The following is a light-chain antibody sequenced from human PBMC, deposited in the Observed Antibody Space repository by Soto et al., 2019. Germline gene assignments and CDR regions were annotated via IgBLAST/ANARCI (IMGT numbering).Light chain of an antibody. J-gene: IGKJ4*01. V-gene: IGKV3-11*01. CDR3: QQHANWPLT. CDR2: EAS. CDR1: QSVSSY. Sequence: EIVLTQSPATLSLSPGERATLSCRASQSVSSYLAWYQQKPGQAPRLLIYEASTRATGIPARFSGSGSGTDFTLTISSLEPEDFAVYYCQQHANWPLTFGGGTKVDI.